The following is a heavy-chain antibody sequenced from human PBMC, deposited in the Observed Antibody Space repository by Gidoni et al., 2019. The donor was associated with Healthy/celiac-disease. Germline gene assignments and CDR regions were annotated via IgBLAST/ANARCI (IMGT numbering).Heavy chain of an antibody. CDR1: GGSVSSGSYY. Sequence: QVQLQESGPGLVKPSETLSLTCTVSGGSVSSGSYYWSWSRQPPGKGLEWIGYIYYSGSTNYNPSLKSRVTISVDTSKNQFSLKLSSVTAADTAVYYCAREMGPYAFDIWGQGTMVTVSS. CDR3: AREMGPYAFDI. J-gene: IGHJ3*02. V-gene: IGHV4-61*01. CDR2: IYYSGST.